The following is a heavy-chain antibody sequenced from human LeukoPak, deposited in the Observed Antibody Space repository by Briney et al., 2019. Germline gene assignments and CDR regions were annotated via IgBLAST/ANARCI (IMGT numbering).Heavy chain of an antibody. V-gene: IGHV3-21*01. CDR2: ISSSSSYI. CDR3: ARASAVAGTRAFDI. Sequence: PGGSLGLSCAASGFTFSSYSMNWVRQAPGKGLEWVSSISSSSSYIYYADSEKGRFTISRDNAKNSLYLQMNSLRAEDTAVYYCARASAVAGTRAFDIWGQGTMVTVSS. CDR1: GFTFSSYS. J-gene: IGHJ3*02. D-gene: IGHD6-19*01.